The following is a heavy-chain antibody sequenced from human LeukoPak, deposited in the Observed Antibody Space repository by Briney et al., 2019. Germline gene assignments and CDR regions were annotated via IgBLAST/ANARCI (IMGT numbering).Heavy chain of an antibody. CDR2: INPNSGGT. CDR1: GYTFTGYY. J-gene: IGHJ4*02. D-gene: IGHD3-10*02. V-gene: IGHV1-2*02. Sequence: GASVKVSCEASGYTFTGYYMHWVRQAPGQGLEWMGWINPNSGGTNYAQKFQGRVTMTRDTSISTAYMELSRLRSDDTAVYYCARDVRGVITKFDYWGQGTLVTVSS. CDR3: ARDVRGVITKFDY.